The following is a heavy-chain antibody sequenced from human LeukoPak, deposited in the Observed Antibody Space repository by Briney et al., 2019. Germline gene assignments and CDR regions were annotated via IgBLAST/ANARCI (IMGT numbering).Heavy chain of an antibody. V-gene: IGHV1-46*01. D-gene: IGHD4-23*01. J-gene: IGHJ6*02. Sequence: ASVKVSCKASGYTFTGYYMHWVRQAPGQGLEWMGIINPSGGSTSYAQKFQGRVTMTRDTSTSTVYMELSSLRSEDTAVYYCASGGNAYYYYYGMDVWGQGTTVTVSS. CDR3: ASGGNAYYYYYGMDV. CDR2: INPSGGST. CDR1: GYTFTGYY.